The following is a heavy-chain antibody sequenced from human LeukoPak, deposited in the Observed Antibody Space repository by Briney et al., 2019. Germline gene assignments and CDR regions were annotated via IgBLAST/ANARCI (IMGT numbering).Heavy chain of an antibody. CDR3: AKGKGTAMVTYYFDY. Sequence: GGSLRLSFAASGFTFSSYAMSWVRQTPGKGLEWVSAISGSVGSTYYADSVRGRFTISRDTSKNTLYLQMNSLRAEDTAVYYCAKGKGTAMVTYYFDYWGLGTLVTVSS. V-gene: IGHV3-23*01. CDR1: GFTFSSYA. J-gene: IGHJ4*02. D-gene: IGHD5-18*01. CDR2: ISGSVGST.